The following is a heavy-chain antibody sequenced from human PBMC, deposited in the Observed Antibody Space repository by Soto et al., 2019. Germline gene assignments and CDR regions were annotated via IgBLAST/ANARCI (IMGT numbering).Heavy chain of an antibody. CDR1: GYTFTSYA. V-gene: IGHV1-3*01. CDR2: INAGNGNT. CDR3: ARDNYYDSSGYYRAYYNWFDP. J-gene: IGHJ5*02. Sequence: ASVKVSCKASGYTFTSYAMHWVRQAPGQRLEWMGWINAGNGNTKYSQKFQGRVTITRDTSASTAYMELSSLRSEDTAVYYCARDNYYDSSGYYRAYYNWFDPWGPGTLVTSPQ. D-gene: IGHD3-22*01.